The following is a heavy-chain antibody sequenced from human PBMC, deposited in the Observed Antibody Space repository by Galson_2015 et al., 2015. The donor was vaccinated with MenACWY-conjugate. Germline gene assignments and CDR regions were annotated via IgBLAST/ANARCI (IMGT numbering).Heavy chain of an antibody. J-gene: IGHJ4*02. CDR2: INEDGSEK. CDR1: GFTFSNFW. V-gene: IGHV3-7*03. D-gene: IGHD3-3*01. Sequence: SLRLSCAASGFTFSNFWMSWVRQAPGKGLEWVANINEDGSEKYYVDSVKGRFTISRDNAKNSLYLQMNSLRAEDTAVYYCAKKEFWRGYERSSEYWGQGSLVIDSS. CDR3: AKKEFWRGYERSSEY.